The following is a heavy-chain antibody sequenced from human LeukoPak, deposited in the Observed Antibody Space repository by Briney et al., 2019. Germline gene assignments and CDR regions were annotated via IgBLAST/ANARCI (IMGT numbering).Heavy chain of an antibody. D-gene: IGHD4/OR15-4a*01. CDR2: INHSGST. Sequence: PSETLSLTCAVYGVSFSGYYWSWLRQPPGKGLEWLGEINHSGSTNYNPSLKSRVTISVDTSKNQFSLKLSSVTAADTAVYYCARGLGYGALQRRFDPWGQGTLVTVSS. J-gene: IGHJ5*02. V-gene: IGHV4-34*01. CDR3: ARGLGYGALQRRFDP. CDR1: GVSFSGYY.